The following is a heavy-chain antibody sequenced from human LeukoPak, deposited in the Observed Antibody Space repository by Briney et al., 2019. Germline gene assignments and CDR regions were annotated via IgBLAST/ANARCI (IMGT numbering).Heavy chain of an antibody. Sequence: SETLSLTCTVSGGSISSYYWSWLRQPAGKGLEWIGRIYTSGSTNYNPSLKSRVTMSVDTSKNQFSLKLSSVTAADTAVYYCAKAGRIAVAGTLFDYWGQGTLVTVSS. J-gene: IGHJ4*02. D-gene: IGHD6-19*01. V-gene: IGHV4-4*07. CDR1: GGSISSYY. CDR2: IYTSGST. CDR3: AKAGRIAVAGTLFDY.